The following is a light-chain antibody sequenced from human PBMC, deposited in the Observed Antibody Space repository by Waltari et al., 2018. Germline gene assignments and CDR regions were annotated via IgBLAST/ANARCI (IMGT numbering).Light chain of an antibody. CDR2: SAS. CDR3: QQYGNSPYT. CDR1: PSVRSNF. V-gene: IGKV3-20*01. Sequence: EIVLTQSPGPLPLSPGERASLFCRASPSVRSNFLAWYQQKPGPAPRLLIYSASSRATGIPDRFSGSGSGTDFTLTISRLEPEDFAVYYCQQYGNSPYTFGQGTKLEI. J-gene: IGKJ2*01.